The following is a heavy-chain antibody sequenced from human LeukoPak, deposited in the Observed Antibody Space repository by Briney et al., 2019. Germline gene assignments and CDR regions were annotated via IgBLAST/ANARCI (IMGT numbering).Heavy chain of an antibody. J-gene: IGHJ4*02. Sequence: GGSLRLSCAASGFTFSSHWMHWVRKAPGKGLVWVSRIKDDGSHTNYADSVKGRFTISRDNAKNTLSLQMNSLRAEDTAVYYCARGSGIITGIDEWGQGTLVTVSS. CDR1: GFTFSSHW. CDR3: ARGSGIITGIDE. D-gene: IGHD6-25*01. CDR2: IKDDGSHT. V-gene: IGHV3-74*01.